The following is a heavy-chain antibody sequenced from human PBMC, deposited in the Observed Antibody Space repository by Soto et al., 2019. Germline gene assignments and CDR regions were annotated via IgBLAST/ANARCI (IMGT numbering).Heavy chain of an antibody. CDR1: GGTFSSYA. V-gene: IGHV1-69*13. CDR3: ATIFGVVSPGYYYYGMDV. D-gene: IGHD3-3*01. Sequence: ASVNVSCKASGGTFSSYAISWVRQAPGQGLEWMGGIIPIFGTANYAQKFQGRVTITADESTSTAYMELSSLRSEDTAVYYCATIFGVVSPGYYYYGMDVWGQGTTVTVSS. J-gene: IGHJ6*02. CDR2: IIPIFGTA.